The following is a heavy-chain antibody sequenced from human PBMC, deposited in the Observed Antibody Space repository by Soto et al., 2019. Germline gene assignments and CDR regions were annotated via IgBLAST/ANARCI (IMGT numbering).Heavy chain of an antibody. D-gene: IGHD5-18*01. V-gene: IGHV3-23*01. CDR1: GFTFSSYA. CDR2: ISGSGGST. J-gene: IGHJ6*02. CDR3: AKDESLELWLRGYYGMDV. Sequence: GGSLRLSCAASGFTFSSYAMSWVRQAKGKGLEWVSAISGSGGSTYYADSVKGRFTISRDNSKNTLYLQMNSLRAEDTAVYYCAKDESLELWLRGYYGMDVWGQGTTVTVSS.